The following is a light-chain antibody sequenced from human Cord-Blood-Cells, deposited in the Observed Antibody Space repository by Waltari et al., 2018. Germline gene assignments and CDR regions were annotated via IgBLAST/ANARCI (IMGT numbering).Light chain of an antibody. CDR2: KDS. V-gene: IGLV3-25*03. CDR1: ALPKQY. CDR3: QSADSRGTSVV. Sequence: SYELTQPPSVSVSPGQTARITCSGDALPKQYAYWYQQKPGQAPGLVIYKDSERPSGIPERFSGSSSGTTVTLTISGVQAEDEADYYCQSADSRGTSVVFGGGTKLTVL. J-gene: IGLJ2*01.